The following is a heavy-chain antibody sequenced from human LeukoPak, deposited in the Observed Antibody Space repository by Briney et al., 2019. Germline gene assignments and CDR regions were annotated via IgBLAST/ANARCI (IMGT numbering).Heavy chain of an antibody. CDR3: VREGYADSAYWYFAL. CDR1: GGSINGYY. CDR2: IYTSGST. J-gene: IGHJ2*01. D-gene: IGHD3-16*01. Sequence: SETLFLTCTVSGGSINGYYWSWIRQTADNGLEWIGRIYTSGSTNYNPSLKSRVTMSVVTSNNQFSLKLTSVTAADTAVYYCVREGYADSAYWYFALWGRGTVVTVSS. V-gene: IGHV4-4*07.